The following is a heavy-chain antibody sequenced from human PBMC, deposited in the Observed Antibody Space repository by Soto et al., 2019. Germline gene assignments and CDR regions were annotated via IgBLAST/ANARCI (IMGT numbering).Heavy chain of an antibody. J-gene: IGHJ3*02. D-gene: IGHD3-10*01. CDR2: TYYRSKWYN. CDR3: GGTEGGGSGGEGGCAFDI. CDR1: GDSVSSNSAA. V-gene: IGHV6-1*01. Sequence: SQTLSLTCAISGDSVSSNSAAWNWIRQSPSRGLEWLGRTYYRSKWYNDYAVSEKSRITINPDTSKNQFSLQLNSVTPEEAAVYYCGGTEGGGSGGEGGCAFDIWGQGTMVTVSS.